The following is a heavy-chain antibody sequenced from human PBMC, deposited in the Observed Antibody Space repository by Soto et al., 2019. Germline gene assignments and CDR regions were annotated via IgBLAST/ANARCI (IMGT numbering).Heavy chain of an antibody. J-gene: IGHJ6*02. V-gene: IGHV1-46*01. D-gene: IGHD6-13*01. Sequence: GASVKVSCKASGYTFTSYYMHWVRQAPGQGLEWMGIINPSGGSTSYAQKFQGRVTMTRDTSTSTVYMELSSLRSEDTAVYYCARQKVLPGIAAAGTIRGYYYGMDVWGQGTTVTVSS. CDR1: GYTFTSYY. CDR3: ARQKVLPGIAAAGTIRGYYYGMDV. CDR2: INPSGGST.